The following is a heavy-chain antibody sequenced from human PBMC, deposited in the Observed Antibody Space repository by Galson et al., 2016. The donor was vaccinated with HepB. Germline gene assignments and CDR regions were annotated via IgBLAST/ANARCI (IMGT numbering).Heavy chain of an antibody. CDR3: GKDWGSLWESSGKGMDV. D-gene: IGHD3-10*01. V-gene: IGHV3-43*01. Sequence: SLRLSCAASGFTFDDYTMHWVRQAPGKGLEWVALISWDGRSPDYADYVRGRFTISRDNRQNILYLQMNSLTTEDTALYYCGKDWGSLWESSGKGMDVWGQGTLVTVSS. J-gene: IGHJ4*02. CDR1: GFTFDDYT. CDR2: ISWDGRSP.